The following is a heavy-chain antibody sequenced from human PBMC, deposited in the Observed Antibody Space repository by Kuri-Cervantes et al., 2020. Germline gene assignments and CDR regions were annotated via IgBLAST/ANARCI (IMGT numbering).Heavy chain of an antibody. D-gene: IGHD5-18*01. Sequence: SETLSLTCTVSGGSISSGDYYWSWIRQPPGKGLEWIGYIYYSGSTYYNPSLKSRVTISVDTSKNQFSLKLSSVTAADTAVYYCAREGGYNNGYLKIHHWGQGTLVTVSS. V-gene: IGHV4-30-4*01. J-gene: IGHJ1*01. CDR2: IYYSGST. CDR3: AREGGYNNGYLKIHH. CDR1: GGSISSGDYY.